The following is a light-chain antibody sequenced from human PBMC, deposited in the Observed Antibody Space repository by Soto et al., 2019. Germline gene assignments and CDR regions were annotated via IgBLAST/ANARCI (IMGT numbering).Light chain of an antibody. J-gene: IGKJ4*01. CDR2: GAS. CDR1: ESVSNNY. V-gene: IGKV3-20*01. CDR3: QQYCSSPPVT. Sequence: EIVLTQSPGTLSLSPGERATLSCRASESVSNNYLAWYQQNPGQAPRLLIYGASSRATGIPDRFSGSGSGTDITLTISRLEPEDFAVYYGQQYCSSPPVTYGGGTRVEIK.